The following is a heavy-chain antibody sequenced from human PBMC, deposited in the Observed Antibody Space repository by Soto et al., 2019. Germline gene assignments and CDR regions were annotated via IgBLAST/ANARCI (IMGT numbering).Heavy chain of an antibody. Sequence: PGGSLRLSCAASGFTFIQYWMHWVRQAPGKGLVWVSRINNDGSSTIYADSVKGRFTVSRDNAKSTLYLQMNSLRAEDTAVYYYVRDWFGDSCWGQGTLVTVSS. CDR2: INNDGSST. CDR3: VRDWFGDSC. J-gene: IGHJ4*02. V-gene: IGHV3-74*01. CDR1: GFTFIQYW. D-gene: IGHD3-10*01.